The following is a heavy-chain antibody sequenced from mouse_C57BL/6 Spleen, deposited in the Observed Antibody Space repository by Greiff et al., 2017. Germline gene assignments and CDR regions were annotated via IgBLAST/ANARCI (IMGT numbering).Heavy chain of an antibody. Sequence: VQLVESGAELVRPGTSVKLSCKASGYTFTSYWMRWVKQRPGQGLEWIGVIDPSDSYTNYNQKFKGKATLTVDTSSSTAYMQLSSLTSEDSAVYYCANYDYDYWGQGTTLTVSS. V-gene: IGHV1-59*01. CDR2: IDPSDSYT. J-gene: IGHJ2*01. CDR1: GYTFTSYW. CDR3: ANYDYDY. D-gene: IGHD2-4*01.